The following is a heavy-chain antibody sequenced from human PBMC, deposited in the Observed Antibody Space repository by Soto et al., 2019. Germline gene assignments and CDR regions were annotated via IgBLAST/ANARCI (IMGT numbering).Heavy chain of an antibody. V-gene: IGHV3-23*01. CDR2: ISGSGGST. CDR1: GFTFSSYA. CDR3: AIPMVRGVITGIIDAFDI. J-gene: IGHJ3*02. D-gene: IGHD3-10*01. Sequence: PGGSLRLSCAASGFTFSSYAMSWVRQAPGKGLEWVSAISGSGGSTYYADSVKGRFTISRDNSKNTLYLQMNSLRAEDTAVYYCAIPMVRGVITGIIDAFDIWGQGTMVTVSS.